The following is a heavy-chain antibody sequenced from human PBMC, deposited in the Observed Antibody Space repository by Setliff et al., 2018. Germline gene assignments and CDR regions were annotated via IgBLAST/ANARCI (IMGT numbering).Heavy chain of an antibody. CDR2: IIRISGTT. CDR1: GGTFVNYA. J-gene: IGHJ4*02. D-gene: IGHD6-13*01. V-gene: IGHV1-69*13. Sequence: SVKVSCKASGGTFVNYAISWVRQAPGHGLEWMGGIIRISGTTNYAQKFQGRITITVDESTSTAYMELNNLRSEDTALYYCATGSLVAAGTGHWGQGTLVTVSS. CDR3: ATGSLVAAGTGH.